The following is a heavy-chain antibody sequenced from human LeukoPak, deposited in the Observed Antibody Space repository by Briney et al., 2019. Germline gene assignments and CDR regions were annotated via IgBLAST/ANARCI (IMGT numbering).Heavy chain of an antibody. CDR3: ARAEVNDYTAIDY. D-gene: IGHD3-16*01. J-gene: IGHJ4*02. Sequence: ASVKVSCKASGYTFTGHYLHWVRQAPGQRLEWMGWIHPKSGDTHYPLNFQGRVTMTRDTSISTAYMELSRLRSDDTAMYYCARAEVNDYTAIDYWGQGTLFTVSS. V-gene: IGHV1-2*02. CDR1: GYTFTGHY. CDR2: IHPKSGDT.